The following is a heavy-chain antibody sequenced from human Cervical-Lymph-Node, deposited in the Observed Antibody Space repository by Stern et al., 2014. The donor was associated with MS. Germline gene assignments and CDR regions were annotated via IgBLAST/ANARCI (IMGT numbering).Heavy chain of an antibody. CDR2: INPNSGGP. D-gene: IGHD6-19*01. CDR1: GYTFTGYY. V-gene: IGHV1-2*06. CDR3: ARGGSSGWENYYYGMDV. Sequence: VQLVESGAEVKKPGDSVKVSCKASGYTFTGYYMHWVRQAPGQGLGWIGRINPNSGGPNYAQKFQGRVTMTRYTSISTAYMELSRLRSDDTAVYYCARGGSSGWENYYYGMDVWGQGTTVTVSS. J-gene: IGHJ6*02.